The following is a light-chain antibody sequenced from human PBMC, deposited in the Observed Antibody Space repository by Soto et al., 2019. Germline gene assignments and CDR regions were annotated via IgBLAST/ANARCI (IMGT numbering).Light chain of an antibody. CDR2: DVS. CDR1: ASDVGAYNY. J-gene: IGLJ2*01. CDR3: NSYTSSSSVV. V-gene: IGLV2-14*03. Sequence: QAALTQPASVSGSPGQSITISCTGTASDVGAYNYVSCYQHQPGKAHNVMIYDVSHRSSGVSHRFSGSTSGNTASLTISGLQAEDEADYYCNSYTSSSSVVFGGGTKLTVL.